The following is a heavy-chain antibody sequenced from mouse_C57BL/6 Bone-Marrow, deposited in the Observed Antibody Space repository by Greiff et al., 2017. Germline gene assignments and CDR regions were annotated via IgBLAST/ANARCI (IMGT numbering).Heavy chain of an antibody. CDR2: IYPGDGDT. V-gene: IGHV1-82*01. CDR1: GYAFSSSW. Sequence: VQLQQSGPELVKPGASVKISCKASGYAFSSSWMNWVKQRPGKGLEWIGRIYPGDGDTNYNGKFKGKATLTADKSSSTAYMQLSSLTSEDSAVYFCARWPGTDYLDYGGQGTTLTVSS. CDR3: ARWPGTDYLDY. J-gene: IGHJ2*01. D-gene: IGHD4-1*01.